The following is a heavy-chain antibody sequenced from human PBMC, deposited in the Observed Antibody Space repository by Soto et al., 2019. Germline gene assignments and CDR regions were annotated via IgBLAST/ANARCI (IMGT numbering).Heavy chain of an antibody. Sequence: GGSLRLSCTAAGFTVSNNYMSWVRQAPGKGLEWVSLIYSGGSTYYADSVKGRFTISRDSSKNTLYLQMNSLRAEDTAMYYCAAYSHKGYWGQGTLVTVSS. CDR3: AAYSHKGY. D-gene: IGHD3-16*01. J-gene: IGHJ4*02. V-gene: IGHV3-66*01. CDR2: IYSGGST. CDR1: GFTVSNNY.